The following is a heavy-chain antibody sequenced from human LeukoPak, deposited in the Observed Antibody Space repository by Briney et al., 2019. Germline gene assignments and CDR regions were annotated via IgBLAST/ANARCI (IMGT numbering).Heavy chain of an antibody. V-gene: IGHV4-59*08. Sequence: SETLSLTCTVSGGSISSYYWSWLRQPPGKGLAWIGYIYYSGSTNYNPSLTNRVTRSVVTSKNQVSLILSSVIAADRAVYCCARHGTVKYCIGGSCYSDAGLADYWGQGTLVTVSS. CDR2: IYYSGST. CDR1: GGSISSYY. J-gene: IGHJ4*02. CDR3: ARHGTVKYCIGGSCYSDAGLADY. D-gene: IGHD2-15*01.